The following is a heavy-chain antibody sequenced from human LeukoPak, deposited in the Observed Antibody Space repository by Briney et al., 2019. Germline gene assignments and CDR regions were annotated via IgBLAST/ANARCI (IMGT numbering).Heavy chain of an antibody. CDR2: IKSKTDGGTT. J-gene: IGHJ4*02. V-gene: IGHV3-15*01. Sequence: GGSLRLSCAASGFTFSNAWMSWVRQAPGKGLEWVGRIKSKTDGGTTDYAAPVKGRFTISRDDSKNTLYLQMNSLRAEDTAVYYCARGFVVVPAANGYWGQGTLVTVSS. CDR1: GFTFSNAW. D-gene: IGHD2-2*01. CDR3: ARGFVVVPAANGY.